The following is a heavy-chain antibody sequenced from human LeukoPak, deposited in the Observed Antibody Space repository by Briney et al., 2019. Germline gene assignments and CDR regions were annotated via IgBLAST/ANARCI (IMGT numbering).Heavy chain of an antibody. CDR2: IKQDGSEK. CDR1: GFTFSTYW. Sequence: GGSLRLSCAASGFTFSTYWMSWVRQAPGKGLEWVANIKQDGSEKYYVDSVKGRFTISRDNAKKSLYLQMNSLRAEDTAVYYCARAPPSNYVDYWGQGTLVTVSS. CDR3: ARAPPSNYVDY. J-gene: IGHJ4*02. D-gene: IGHD4-11*01. V-gene: IGHV3-7*01.